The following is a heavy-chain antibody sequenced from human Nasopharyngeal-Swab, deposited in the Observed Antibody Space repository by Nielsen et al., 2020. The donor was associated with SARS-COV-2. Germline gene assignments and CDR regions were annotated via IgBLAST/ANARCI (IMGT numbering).Heavy chain of an antibody. CDR2: IIPILGIA. CDR3: ARLGIAAAVGVDY. D-gene: IGHD6-13*01. J-gene: IGHJ4*02. V-gene: IGHV1-69*10. CDR1: GGTFSSYA. Sequence: SVKVSCKASGGTFSSYAISWVRQAPGQGLEWMGGIIPILGIANYAQKFQSRVTITADKSTSTAYMELSSLRSEDTAVYYCARLGIAAAVGVDYWGQGTLVTVSS.